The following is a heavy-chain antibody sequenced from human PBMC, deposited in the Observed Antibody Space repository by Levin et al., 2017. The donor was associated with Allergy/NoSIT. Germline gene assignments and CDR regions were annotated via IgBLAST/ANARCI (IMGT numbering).Heavy chain of an antibody. CDR3: ARWFRSGLDY. J-gene: IGHJ4*02. D-gene: IGHD6-19*01. Sequence: AASVKVSCKASGGTFSSYAISWVRQAPGQGLEWMGGIIPIFGTANYAQKFQGRVTITADKSTSTAYMELSSLRSEDTAVYYCARWFRSGLDYWGQGTLVTVSS. V-gene: IGHV1-69*06. CDR1: GGTFSSYA. CDR2: IIPIFGTA.